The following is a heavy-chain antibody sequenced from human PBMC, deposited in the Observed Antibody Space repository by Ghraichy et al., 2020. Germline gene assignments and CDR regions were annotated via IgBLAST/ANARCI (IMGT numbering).Heavy chain of an antibody. J-gene: IGHJ6*04. Sequence: GGSLRLSCAASGFTVSSNYMSWVRQAPGKGLEWVSVIYSGGSTYYADSAKGRFTISRDNSKNTLYLQKNSLRAEETAVYYCARDAVGLDVWGTGTTVTVSS. CDR3: ARDAVGLDV. V-gene: IGHV3-53*01. D-gene: IGHD4-23*01. CDR2: IYSGGST. CDR1: GFTVSSNY.